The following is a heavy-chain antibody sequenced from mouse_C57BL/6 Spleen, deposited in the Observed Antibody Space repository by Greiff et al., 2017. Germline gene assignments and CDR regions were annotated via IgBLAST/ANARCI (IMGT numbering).Heavy chain of an antibody. Sequence: QVQLKESGAELVRPGSSVKLSCKASGYTFTSYWMHWVKQRPIQGLEWIGNIDPSDSETHYNQKFKDKATLTVDKSSSTAYMQLSSLTSEDSAVDYCARYGTYLCYWGQGATLTVSS. D-gene: IGHD2-1*01. V-gene: IGHV1-52*01. CDR3: ARYGTYLCY. CDR1: GYTFTSYW. CDR2: IDPSDSET. J-gene: IGHJ2*01.